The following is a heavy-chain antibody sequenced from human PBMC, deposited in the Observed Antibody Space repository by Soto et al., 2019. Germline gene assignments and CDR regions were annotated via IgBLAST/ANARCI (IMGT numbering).Heavy chain of an antibody. D-gene: IGHD1-26*01. V-gene: IGHV1-69*12. CDR3: ARDVGGSHHVWFDP. CDR1: GGNFSSYA. Sequence: QVQLVQSGAEVKKPGSSVKVSCKASGGNFSSYAISWVRQAPGQGLEWMGGIIPIFGTANYAQKFQGRVKITADESTSTDYMELSSLRSEDTDVYYCARDVGGSHHVWFDPWGQGTLVTVSS. J-gene: IGHJ5*02. CDR2: IIPIFGTA.